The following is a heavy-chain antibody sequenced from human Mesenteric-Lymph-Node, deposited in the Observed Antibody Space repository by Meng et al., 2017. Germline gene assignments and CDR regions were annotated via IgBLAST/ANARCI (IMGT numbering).Heavy chain of an antibody. CDR1: GGSISSSTW. CDR2: IYHSGIT. V-gene: IGHV4-4*02. D-gene: IGHD1-14*01. J-gene: IGHJ4*02. CDR3: ARDPTGGEDHQRV. Sequence: LHEAAPGLFKPSGTLSLPWPFSGGSISSSTWWSWVRQPPGKGLEWIGKIYHSGITIYNPSLKSRVTMSVDNSKNQFSLKLKSMTAADTAVYYCARDPTGGEDHQRVWGQGTLVTVSS.